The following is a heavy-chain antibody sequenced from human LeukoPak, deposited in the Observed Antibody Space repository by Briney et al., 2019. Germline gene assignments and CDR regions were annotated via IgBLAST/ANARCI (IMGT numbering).Heavy chain of an antibody. D-gene: IGHD6-6*01. CDR1: GYTLTELS. CDR3: AIIAARRVPGFDY. Sequence: ASVKVCCKVSGYTLTELSMHWVRQAPGKGLEWMGGFDPEDGETIYAEKFEGRVTMTEDTSTDTAYMELSSLRSEDTAVYYCAIIAARRVPGFDYWGQGTLVTVSS. CDR2: FDPEDGET. J-gene: IGHJ4*02. V-gene: IGHV1-24*01.